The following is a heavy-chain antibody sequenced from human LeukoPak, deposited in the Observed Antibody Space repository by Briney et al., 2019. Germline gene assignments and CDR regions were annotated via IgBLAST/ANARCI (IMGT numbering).Heavy chain of an antibody. J-gene: IGHJ4*02. CDR1: GFTFDDYG. V-gene: IGHV3-20*04. CDR3: ARVAYSGSYAKGDY. CDR2: INWNGGST. D-gene: IGHD1-26*01. Sequence: GGSLRLSCAASGFTFDDYGMSWVRQAPGKGLEWVSGINWNGGSTGYADSVRGRFTISRDNAKNSLYLQMNSLRAEDTALYYCARVAYSGSYAKGDYWGQGTLVTVSS.